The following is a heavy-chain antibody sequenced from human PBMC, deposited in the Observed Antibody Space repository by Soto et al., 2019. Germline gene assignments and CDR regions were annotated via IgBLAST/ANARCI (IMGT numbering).Heavy chain of an antibody. J-gene: IGHJ4*02. V-gene: IGHV1-69*13. CDR3: ARAEGGRYFDWLLPFDY. CDR1: GGTFSSYA. D-gene: IGHD3-9*01. CDR2: IIPIFGTA. Sequence: SVKVSCKASGGTFSSYAISWVRQAPGQGLEWMGGIIPIFGTANYAQKFQGRVTITADESTSTAYMELSSLRSEDTAVYYCARAEGGRYFDWLLPFDYWGQGTLVTVSS.